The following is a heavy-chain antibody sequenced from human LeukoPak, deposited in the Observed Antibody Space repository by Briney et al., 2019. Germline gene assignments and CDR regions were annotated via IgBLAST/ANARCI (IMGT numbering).Heavy chain of an antibody. CDR3: ARVIEMATKFHYYDYYMDV. CDR1: GGSFIGYY. J-gene: IGHJ6*03. D-gene: IGHD5-24*01. CDR2: INHSGST. Sequence: SESLSLTRAVYGGSFIGYYWSWSRQPPGKGRGWRGGINHSGSTNYNPSLQSRVPISVDTSTNQFSLTLISATAADTAVYFCARVIEMATKFHYYDYYMDVWGKGTTVTVSS. V-gene: IGHV4-34*01.